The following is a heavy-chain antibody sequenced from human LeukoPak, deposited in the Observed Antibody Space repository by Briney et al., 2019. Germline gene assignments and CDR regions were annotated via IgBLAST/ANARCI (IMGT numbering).Heavy chain of an antibody. V-gene: IGHV1-69*13. J-gene: IGHJ6*03. Sequence: SVKVSCKVSGSSFKNYAIAWVRQAPGQGLEWMGGIISFFGTTNFAQKFQDRVTITADESASTVHMELNSLRSQDTAVCYCGRIIAGATGVYYMDIWGKGTSVTVSS. CDR2: IISFFGTT. D-gene: IGHD1-26*01. CDR1: GSSFKNYA. CDR3: GRIIAGATGVYYMDI.